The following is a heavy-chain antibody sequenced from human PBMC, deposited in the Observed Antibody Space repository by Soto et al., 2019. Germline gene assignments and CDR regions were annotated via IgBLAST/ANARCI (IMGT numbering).Heavy chain of an antibody. Sequence: GGSLRLSCAASGFTFSSYAMSWVRQAPGKGLEWVSAISGSGGSTYYADSVKGRFTISRDNSKNTLYLQMNSLRAEDTAVYYCAKDRRWLVRGVSWYFDYWGQGTLVTVSS. J-gene: IGHJ4*02. CDR3: AKDRRWLVRGVSWYFDY. CDR2: ISGSGGST. CDR1: GFTFSSYA. V-gene: IGHV3-23*01. D-gene: IGHD3-10*01.